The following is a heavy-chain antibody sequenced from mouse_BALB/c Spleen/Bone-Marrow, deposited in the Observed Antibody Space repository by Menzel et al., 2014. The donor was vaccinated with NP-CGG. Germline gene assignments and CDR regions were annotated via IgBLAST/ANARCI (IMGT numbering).Heavy chain of an antibody. Sequence: VQLKESGPELVKPSQSLSLTCSVTGYSITSGYFWNWIRQFPGNKLEWMGYISYDGSNNYNPSLKNRISITRDTSKNQFFLKLSSVTSEDTATYYCARTYYRYGAYYFDCWGQGTTLTVSS. D-gene: IGHD2-14*01. CDR1: GYSITSGYF. V-gene: IGHV3-6*02. CDR3: ARTYYRYGAYYFDC. CDR2: ISYDGSN. J-gene: IGHJ2*01.